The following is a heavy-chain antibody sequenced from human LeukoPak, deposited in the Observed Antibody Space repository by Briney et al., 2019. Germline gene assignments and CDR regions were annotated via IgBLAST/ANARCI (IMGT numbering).Heavy chain of an antibody. V-gene: IGHV4-4*02. D-gene: IGHD6-13*01. J-gene: IGHJ4*02. CDR1: GGSISSSNW. CDR2: IYHSGST. Sequence: SETLSLTCAVSGGSISSSNWWSWVRQPPGKGLEWIGEIYHSGSTNYNPSLKSRVTKSVDKSKNQFSLKLSSVTAADTAVYYCARYSIAAAGLYYFDYWGQGTLVTVSS. CDR3: ARYSIAAAGLYYFDY.